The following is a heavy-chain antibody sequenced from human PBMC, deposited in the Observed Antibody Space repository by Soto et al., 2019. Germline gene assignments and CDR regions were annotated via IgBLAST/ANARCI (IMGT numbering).Heavy chain of an antibody. V-gene: IGHV3-30*14. J-gene: IGHJ4*02. CDR3: ARHPSDWLLDH. Sequence: QVQLVESGGGVVQPGRSLRLSCAASGLTFSRSAMHWVRQAPGKGLEWVAVISYDGSNKYYADSVKGRFTISRDNSKNTLYLQMDSLRVDDTAVYYCARHPSDWLLDHWGQGTLVTVSS. CDR2: ISYDGSNK. CDR1: GLTFSRSA. D-gene: IGHD3-9*01.